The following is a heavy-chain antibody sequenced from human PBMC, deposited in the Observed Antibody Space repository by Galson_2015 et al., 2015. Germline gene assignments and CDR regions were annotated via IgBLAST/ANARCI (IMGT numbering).Heavy chain of an antibody. D-gene: IGHD4-17*01. J-gene: IGHJ4*02. CDR1: GYTFSSYS. CDR2: INAGDGNT. Sequence: SVKVSCKASGYTFSSYSTHWVRQAPGQRLEWMGWINAGDGNTKYSQKFQGRVTITSDTSASTAYMELSSLTSEDTAVYYCARVVNYGDYRGGYFDYWGQGTLVTVSS. CDR3: ARVVNYGDYRGGYFDY. V-gene: IGHV1-3*01.